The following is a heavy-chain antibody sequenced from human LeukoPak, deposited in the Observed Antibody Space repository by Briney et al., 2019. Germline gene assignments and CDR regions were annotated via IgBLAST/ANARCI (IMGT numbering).Heavy chain of an antibody. CDR1: GFTFSYHW. Sequence: GSLRLSCAASGFTFSYHWMTWVRQAPGKGLEWVAVISYDGSNKYYADSVKGRFTISRDNSKNTLYLQMNSLRAEDTAVYYCARPAIVVVITERLDYWGQGTLVTVSS. V-gene: IGHV3-30-3*01. CDR2: ISYDGSNK. D-gene: IGHD3-22*01. J-gene: IGHJ4*02. CDR3: ARPAIVVVITERLDY.